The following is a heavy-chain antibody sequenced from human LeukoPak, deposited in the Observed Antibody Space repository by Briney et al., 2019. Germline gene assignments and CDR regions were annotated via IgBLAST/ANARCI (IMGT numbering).Heavy chain of an antibody. CDR3: ARDHDWAFDL. CDR2: INHNAEMI. Sequence: GGSLRLSCAASGFTFSSYAMTWVRQAPGKGLEWIAYINHNAEMIFYPDFVKGRFTISRDNAKNSLYLQMNALRYEDTAIYYCARDHDWAFDLWGQGTLVTVSS. V-gene: IGHV3-48*02. J-gene: IGHJ4*02. D-gene: IGHD3-9*01. CDR1: GFTFSSYA.